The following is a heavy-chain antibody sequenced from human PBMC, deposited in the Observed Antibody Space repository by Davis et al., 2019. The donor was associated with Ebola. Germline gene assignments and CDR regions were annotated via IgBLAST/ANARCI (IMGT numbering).Heavy chain of an antibody. CDR1: GYTFTNYA. D-gene: IGHD5-12*01. V-gene: IGHV1-3*01. J-gene: IGHJ5*02. Sequence: AASVKVSCKASGYTFTNYAMHWVRQAPGQRLAWMGWINAGNGNTKYSQKFQGRVTMTRNTSISTAYMELSSLTSEDTAVYYCARGRKVAKMGSWFDPWGQGTLVTVSS. CDR3: ARGRKVAKMGSWFDP. CDR2: INAGNGNT.